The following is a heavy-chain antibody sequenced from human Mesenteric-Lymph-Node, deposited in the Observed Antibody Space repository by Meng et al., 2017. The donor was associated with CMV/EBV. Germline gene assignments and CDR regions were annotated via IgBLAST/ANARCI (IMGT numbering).Heavy chain of an antibody. J-gene: IGHJ5*02. V-gene: IGHV4-34*01. CDR3: ARGTAAGGFNNWFDP. Sequence: VYGGSLSGYYWSWIRQPPGKGLEWIGEINHSGSTHDNPSLASRVTISVDTSKNQFSLKVTSVTAADTAVYYCARGTAAGGFNNWFDPWGQGTLVTVSS. D-gene: IGHD6-13*01. CDR1: GGSLSGYY. CDR2: INHSGST.